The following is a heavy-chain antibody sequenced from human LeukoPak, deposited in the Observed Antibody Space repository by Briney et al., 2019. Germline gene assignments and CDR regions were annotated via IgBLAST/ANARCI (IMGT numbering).Heavy chain of an antibody. J-gene: IGHJ4*02. Sequence: PGGSLRLSCAASGFTFSTYAMHWVRQAPGKGLEWVALISYDGSSKYYADSVKGRFTISRDNSKNTLYLQMNSLRAEDAAVFYCAREDGLRYFDYWGQGTLVTVSS. CDR1: GFTFSTYA. V-gene: IGHV3-30-3*01. D-gene: IGHD3/OR15-3a*01. CDR3: AREDGLRYFDY. CDR2: ISYDGSSK.